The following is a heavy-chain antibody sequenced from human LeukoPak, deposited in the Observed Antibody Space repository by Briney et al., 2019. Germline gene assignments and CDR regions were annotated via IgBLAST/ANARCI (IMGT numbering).Heavy chain of an antibody. V-gene: IGHV3-7*01. CDR1: GFTFSSYW. CDR3: ARQGLAVVVPAAHDY. CDR2: IKQDGSEK. D-gene: IGHD2-2*01. J-gene: IGHJ4*02. Sequence: PGGSLRLSCAASGFTFSSYWMSWVRQAPGKGLEWVANIKQDGSEKYYVDSVKGRFTISRDNAKNSLYLQMNSLRAEDTAVYYCARQGLAVVVPAAHDYWGQGTLVTVSS.